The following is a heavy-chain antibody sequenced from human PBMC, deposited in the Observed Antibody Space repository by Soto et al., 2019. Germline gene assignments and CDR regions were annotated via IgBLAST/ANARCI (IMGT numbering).Heavy chain of an antibody. D-gene: IGHD3-10*01. CDR2: IYYSGTT. J-gene: IGHJ4*02. Sequence: PSETLSLTCTVSGGSISSYYWSWIRQPPGKGLEWIGYIYYSGTTNYNPSLKSRVTISVDMSKNQFSLKLTSVTAADTAVYYCARERREGSSFDYWGQGTLVTVSS. CDR3: ARERREGSSFDY. V-gene: IGHV4-59*01. CDR1: GGSISSYY.